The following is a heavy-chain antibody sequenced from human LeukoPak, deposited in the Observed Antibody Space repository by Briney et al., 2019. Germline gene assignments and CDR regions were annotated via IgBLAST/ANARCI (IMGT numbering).Heavy chain of an antibody. Sequence: GGSLRLSCAASGFTFSSYSMNWVRQAPGKGLEWVSYISSSSSTIYYADSVKGRFTISRDNAKNSLHLQMNSLRAEDTAAYYCARSYGSGSYRYTFGYWGQGTLVTVSS. J-gene: IGHJ4*02. CDR1: GFTFSSYS. CDR3: ARSYGSGSYRYTFGY. CDR2: ISSSSSTI. V-gene: IGHV3-48*04. D-gene: IGHD3-10*01.